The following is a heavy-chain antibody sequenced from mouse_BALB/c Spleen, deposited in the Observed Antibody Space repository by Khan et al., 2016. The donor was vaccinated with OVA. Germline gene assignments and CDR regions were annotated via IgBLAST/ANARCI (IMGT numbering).Heavy chain of an antibody. D-gene: IGHD1-2*01. CDR1: GFTFSSNT. CDR2: ITNGGGNT. V-gene: IGHV5-12-2*01. CDR3: ARIPTFITTALDY. J-gene: IGHJ4*01. Sequence: LQQSGGGLVQPGGSLKLSCVASGFTFSSNTMSWVRQTPEKRLEWVAYITNGGGNTYYPDTVKGRFTISRDNAKNTLYLQMSSLKSEDTAMYYCARIPTFITTALDYWGQGTSVTVSS.